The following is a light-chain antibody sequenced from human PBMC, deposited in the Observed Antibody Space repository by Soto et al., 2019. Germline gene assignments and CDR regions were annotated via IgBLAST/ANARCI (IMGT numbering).Light chain of an antibody. CDR2: DAS. CDR3: QQYGSSPSLT. J-gene: IGKJ4*01. Sequence: EIVLTQSPGTLSLSPGERATLSCRASQSVSSSYLAWYQQKPGQAPRLLIYDASSRATGIPDRFSGSGSGTDFPLTISRLEPEDFAVYYCQQYGSSPSLTFGGGTKVEIK. V-gene: IGKV3-20*01. CDR1: QSVSSSY.